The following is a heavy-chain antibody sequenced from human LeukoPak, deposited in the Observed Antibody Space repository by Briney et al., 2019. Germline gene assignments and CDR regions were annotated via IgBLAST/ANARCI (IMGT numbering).Heavy chain of an antibody. CDR3: ARNMDTAMVRD. J-gene: IGHJ4*02. CDR1: GYSISSGYY. V-gene: IGHV4-38-2*02. Sequence: PSETLSLTCTVSGYSISSGYYWGWIRPPPGKGLEWIGSIYHSGSTYYNPSLKSRVTISVDTSKNQFSLKLSSVTAADTAVYYCARNMDTAMVRDWGQGTLVTVSS. CDR2: IYHSGST. D-gene: IGHD5-18*01.